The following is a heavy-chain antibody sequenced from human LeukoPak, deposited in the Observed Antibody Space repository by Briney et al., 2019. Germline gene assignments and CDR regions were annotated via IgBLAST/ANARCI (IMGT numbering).Heavy chain of an antibody. D-gene: IGHD1-26*01. J-gene: IGHJ4*02. Sequence: GSSVKVSCKGSGGTFSSYAISWVRQAPGQGLEWMGGIIPIFGTANYAQKFQGRVTITTDESTSTAYMELSSLRSEDTAVYYCARALGYSGSYYGDLDYWGQGTLVTVSS. CDR1: GGTFSSYA. CDR2: IIPIFGTA. V-gene: IGHV1-69*05. CDR3: ARALGYSGSYYGDLDY.